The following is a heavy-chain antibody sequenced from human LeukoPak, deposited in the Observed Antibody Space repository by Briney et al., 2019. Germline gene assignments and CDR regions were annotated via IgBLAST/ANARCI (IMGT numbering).Heavy chain of an antibody. CDR2: INSDGSST. D-gene: IGHD5-18*01. V-gene: IGHV3-74*01. Sequence: GGSLRLSCAASGFTFSTYWMHWVHQAPGKGLVWVSRINSDGSSTSYADSVKGRFTISRDNAKNTVYLQSNSLRADDTAVYYCARGGGYSYGYFGYWGQGTLVTVSS. J-gene: IGHJ4*02. CDR1: GFTFSTYW. CDR3: ARGGGYSYGYFGY.